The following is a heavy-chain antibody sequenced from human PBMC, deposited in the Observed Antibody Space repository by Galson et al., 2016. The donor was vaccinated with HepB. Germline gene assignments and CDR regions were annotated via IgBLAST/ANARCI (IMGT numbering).Heavy chain of an antibody. V-gene: IGHV3-23*01. CDR2: ISGDGAP. CDR1: GFTFSSYA. J-gene: IGHJ4*02. Sequence: SLRLSCAASGFTFSSYAMSWVRQAPGKGLEWVSSISGDGAPYYVDSMKGRFTISRDNSKDTLYLQMISLRAEDTAVYYCARDRGFYSSTWDWGQGTSVTVSS. D-gene: IGHD2-2*01. CDR3: ARDRGFYSSTWD.